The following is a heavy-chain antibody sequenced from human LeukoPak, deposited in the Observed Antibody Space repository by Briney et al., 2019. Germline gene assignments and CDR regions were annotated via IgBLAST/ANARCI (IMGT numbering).Heavy chain of an antibody. Sequence: PSETLSLTCAVYGGSFSGYYWSWIRQPPGKGLEWIGYIYYSGSTNYNPSLKSRVTISVDTSKNQFSLKLSSVTAADTAVYYCARVRHYYYYYMDVWGKGTTVTISS. D-gene: IGHD1-1*01. CDR3: ARVRHYYYYYMDV. CDR2: IYYSGST. V-gene: IGHV4-59*01. CDR1: GGSFSGYY. J-gene: IGHJ6*03.